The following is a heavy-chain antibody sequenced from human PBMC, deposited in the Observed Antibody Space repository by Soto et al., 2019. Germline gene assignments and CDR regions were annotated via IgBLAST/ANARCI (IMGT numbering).Heavy chain of an antibody. J-gene: IGHJ4*02. Sequence: QVQLVESGGGVVQPGRSLRLSCSASGFTFSSYAMQWVRQAPGKGLEWVAVISYDGSNKYYADSVKGRFTISRDNSKNTLYLQMNSLRAEDTAVYYCARDRVTWFGELSVWGQGTLVTVSS. CDR3: ARDRVTWFGELSV. CDR1: GFTFSSYA. CDR2: ISYDGSNK. D-gene: IGHD3-10*01. V-gene: IGHV3-30-3*01.